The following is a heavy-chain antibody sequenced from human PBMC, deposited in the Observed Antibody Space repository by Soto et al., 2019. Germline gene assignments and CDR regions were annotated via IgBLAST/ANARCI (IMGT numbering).Heavy chain of an antibody. J-gene: IGHJ6*02. CDR3: EKDQGPEAGTHEYYYYGMDV. Sequence: GGSLRLSCAASGFTFSSYGMHRVRQAPGEGLEWVAVISYDGSNKYYADSVKGRFTISRDNSKNTLYLQMNSMRAEDTAVYYSEKDQGPEAGTHEYYYYGMDVWGQGTPVTVSS. V-gene: IGHV3-30*18. CDR2: ISYDGSNK. D-gene: IGHD6-13*01. CDR1: GFTFSSYG.